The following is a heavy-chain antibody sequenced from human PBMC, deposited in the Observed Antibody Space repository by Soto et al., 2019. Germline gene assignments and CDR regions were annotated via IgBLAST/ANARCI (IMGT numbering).Heavy chain of an antibody. CDR2: ISAYNGNT. Sequence: ASVKVSCKASGYTFTSYGISWVRQAPGQGLEWMGWISAYNGNTNYAQKLQGRVTMTTDTSTSTAYMELRSLRSDDTAVYYCATVPANYDYVWGSYRSPFYFDYWGQGTLVTVSS. CDR1: GYTFTSYG. CDR3: ATVPANYDYVWGSYRSPFYFDY. V-gene: IGHV1-18*04. D-gene: IGHD3-16*02. J-gene: IGHJ4*02.